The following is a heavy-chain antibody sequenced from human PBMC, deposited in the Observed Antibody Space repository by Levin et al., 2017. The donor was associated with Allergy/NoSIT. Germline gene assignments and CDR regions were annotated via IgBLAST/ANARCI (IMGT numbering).Heavy chain of an antibody. CDR2: IYYSGST. Sequence: SQTLSLTCTVSGGSISSGGYYWSWIRQHPGKGLEWIGYIYYSGSTYYNPSLKSRVTISVDTSKNQFSLKLSSVTAADTAVYYCARDRYGGNSWFDPWGQGTLVTVSS. V-gene: IGHV4-31*03. D-gene: IGHD4-23*01. CDR1: GGSISSGGYY. CDR3: ARDRYGGNSWFDP. J-gene: IGHJ5*02.